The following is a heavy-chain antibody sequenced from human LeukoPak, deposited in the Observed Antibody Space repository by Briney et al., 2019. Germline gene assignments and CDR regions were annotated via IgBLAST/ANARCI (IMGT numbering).Heavy chain of an antibody. D-gene: IGHD2-2*01. Sequence: SETLSLTCTVSGGSISSYYWSWIRQPPGKGLEWIGYIYYSGSTNYNPSLKRRVTISVDTSKNQFSLKLSSVTAADTAVYYCARDRIVVVPAALQYYYYGMDVWGQGTTVTVSS. J-gene: IGHJ6*02. CDR1: GGSISSYY. CDR2: IYYSGST. CDR3: ARDRIVVVPAALQYYYYGMDV. V-gene: IGHV4-59*01.